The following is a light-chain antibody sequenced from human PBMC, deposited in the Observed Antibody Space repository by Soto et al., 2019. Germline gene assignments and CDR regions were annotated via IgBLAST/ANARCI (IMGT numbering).Light chain of an antibody. Sequence: AIQMTQSPASLAASVGDTVTITCRASQGIRRDLSWYQQKPGEAPKLLIYSASDLQGAVPSRFRGSGSGTDFTLTISRLQHEDVATYSCIQDFNFPRTFGQGTKVEV. V-gene: IGKV1-6*01. CDR1: QGIRRD. CDR3: IQDFNFPRT. J-gene: IGKJ1*01. CDR2: SAS.